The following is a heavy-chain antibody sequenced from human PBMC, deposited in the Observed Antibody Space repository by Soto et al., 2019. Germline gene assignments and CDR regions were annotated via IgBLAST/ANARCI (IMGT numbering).Heavy chain of an antibody. V-gene: IGHV3-53*01. J-gene: IGHJ4*02. CDR2: IYSGGST. Sequence: GGSLRLSCAASGFTVSSNYMSWVRQAPGKGLEWVSVIYSGGSTYYADSVKGRLTISRDNSKNTLYLQINSLRGEDTAVYYCAKGESSSLRYFDYWGQGTQVTVSS. D-gene: IGHD6-13*01. CDR1: GFTVSSNY. CDR3: AKGESSSLRYFDY.